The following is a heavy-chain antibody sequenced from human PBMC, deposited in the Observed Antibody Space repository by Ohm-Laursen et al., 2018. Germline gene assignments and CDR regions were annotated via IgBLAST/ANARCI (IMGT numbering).Heavy chain of an antibody. CDR3: ARDVLGYCSGGSCYGDWFDP. J-gene: IGHJ5*02. Sequence: ASVKVSCKASGYTFTSYGISWVRQAPGQGLEWMGWISAYNGNTNYAQKLQGRVTMTTDTSTSTAYMELRSLRSDDTAVYYCARDVLGYCSGGSCYGDWFDPWGLGTLVTVSS. D-gene: IGHD2-15*01. CDR1: GYTFTSYG. V-gene: IGHV1-18*01. CDR2: ISAYNGNT.